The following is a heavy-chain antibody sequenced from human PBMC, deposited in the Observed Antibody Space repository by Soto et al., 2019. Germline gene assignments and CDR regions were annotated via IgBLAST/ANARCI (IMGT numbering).Heavy chain of an antibody. CDR2: ISGGGDTP. CDR3: AREQWPGALDY. D-gene: IGHD6-19*01. J-gene: IGHJ4*02. CDR1: GFTFSTYA. Sequence: GGSLRLSCAASGFTFSTYAMNWVRQAPGKGLEWVSAISGGGDTPYYADSVKGRFTISRDNSKNTLYLQMDSLRVEDTAVYYCAREQWPGALDYWGQGTLVTVSS. V-gene: IGHV3-23*01.